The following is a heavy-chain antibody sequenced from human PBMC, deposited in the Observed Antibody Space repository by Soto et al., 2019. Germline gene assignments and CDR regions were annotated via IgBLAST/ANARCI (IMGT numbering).Heavy chain of an antibody. J-gene: IGHJ4*02. CDR3: ARDLMTARAAADY. Sequence: GGSLRLSCAASGFTFSSYGMHWVRQAPGKGLEWVAVIWYDGSNKYYADSVKGRFTISRDNSKNTLYLQMNSLRAEDTAVYYCARDLMTARAAADYWGQGTLVTVSS. D-gene: IGHD6-13*01. CDR1: GFTFSSYG. V-gene: IGHV3-33*01. CDR2: IWYDGSNK.